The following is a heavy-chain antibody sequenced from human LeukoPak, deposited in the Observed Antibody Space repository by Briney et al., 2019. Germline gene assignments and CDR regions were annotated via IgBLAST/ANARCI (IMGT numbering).Heavy chain of an antibody. Sequence: GGSLRLSCAASGFTFSSYTMHWVRQAPGKGLEWVAVTSYDGANKHYADSVKGLFAISRDNYKDALYLQMNTLRAEDTAVYFCARVKAINWNDVRAFDIWGQGTMVTVSS. D-gene: IGHD1-20*01. CDR2: TSYDGANK. CDR3: ARVKAINWNDVRAFDI. V-gene: IGHV3-30*09. CDR1: GFTFSSYT. J-gene: IGHJ3*02.